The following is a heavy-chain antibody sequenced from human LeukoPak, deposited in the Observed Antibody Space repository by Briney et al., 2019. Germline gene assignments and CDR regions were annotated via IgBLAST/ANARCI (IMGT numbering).Heavy chain of an antibody. D-gene: IGHD2-8*01. J-gene: IGHJ4*02. CDR1: GYSFISYW. CDR3: ARLTRHCTNGVCYVDY. V-gene: IGHV5-51*01. CDR2: IYPGDSDT. Sequence: GESLKISCKSSGYSFISYWIGWVRQMPGKGLEWMGIIYPGDSDTRYSPSFQGQVTISADKSITAYLQWSSLKASDIAMYYCARLTRHCTNGVCYVDYWGQGTLVTVSS.